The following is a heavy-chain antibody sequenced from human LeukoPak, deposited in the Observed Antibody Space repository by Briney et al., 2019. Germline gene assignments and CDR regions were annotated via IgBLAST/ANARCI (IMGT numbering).Heavy chain of an antibody. Sequence: SVKVSCKASGYTFTSYYMHWVRQAPGQGLEWMGISNPSGGSTSHAQKFQGRVTMTRDTAPSTVYMELSSLGYEDTAVYYCGRGCPEWLIRLCQFDYRLQATLVTVPS. CDR1: GYTFTSYY. J-gene: IGHJ4*02. D-gene: IGHD3-3*01. CDR3: GRGCPEWLIRLCQFDY. V-gene: IGHV1-46*01. CDR2: SNPSGGST.